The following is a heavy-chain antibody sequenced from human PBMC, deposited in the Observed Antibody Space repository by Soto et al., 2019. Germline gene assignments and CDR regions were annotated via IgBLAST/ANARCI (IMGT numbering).Heavy chain of an antibody. V-gene: IGHV4-30-4*02. D-gene: IGHD3-10*02. J-gene: IGHJ4*02. CDR1: GGSIGSGNFY. Sequence: PSDTLSLPCSVSGGSIGSGNFYWSWIRQPPGKGLEWLTSIYHTGTIYITPSLRSRLTISSDTSRNQFSLNLTSVTAADTALYFCARQNVQIGPGFFDYWGRGTLVTVS. CDR2: IYHTGTI. CDR3: ARQNVQIGPGFFDY.